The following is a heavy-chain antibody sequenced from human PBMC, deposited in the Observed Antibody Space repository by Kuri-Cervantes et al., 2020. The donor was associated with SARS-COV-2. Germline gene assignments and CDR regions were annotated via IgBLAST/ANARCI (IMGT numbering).Heavy chain of an antibody. V-gene: IGHV4-38-2*01. CDR1: GYSISSGYY. D-gene: IGHD3-3*01. J-gene: IGHJ4*02. Sequence: GSLRLSCAVSGYSISSGYYWGWIRQPPGKGLEWIGSIYHSGSTYYNPSLKSRVTISVDTSKNQFSQKLSSVTAADTAVYYCARFLAGNFDYWGQGTLVTVSS. CDR3: ARFLAGNFDY. CDR2: IYHSGST.